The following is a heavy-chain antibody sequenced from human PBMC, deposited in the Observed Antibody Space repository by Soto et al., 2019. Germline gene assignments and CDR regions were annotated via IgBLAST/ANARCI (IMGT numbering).Heavy chain of an antibody. J-gene: IGHJ5*02. CDR1: GFTVSSNY. CDR2: IYSGGST. V-gene: IGHV3-53*02. Sequence: EVQVVETGGGLIQPGGSLRLSCAVSGFTVSSNYMSWVRQPPGKGPEWVSDIYSGGSTYYADSVKGRFTISRDNSKNTLYLQMNRRRAEDTAVYYCARERDGHNPNWFDLWGQGTLVTVSS. CDR3: ARERDGHNPNWFDL. D-gene: IGHD2-8*01.